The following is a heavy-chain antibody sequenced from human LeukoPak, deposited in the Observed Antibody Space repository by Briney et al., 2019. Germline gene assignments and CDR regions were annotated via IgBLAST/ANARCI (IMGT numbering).Heavy chain of an antibody. J-gene: IGHJ4*02. Sequence: ASVKVSCKASGGTFSSYAISWVRQAPGQGLEWMGGIIPIFGTANYAQKFQGRVTITADESTSTAYMELSSLRSDDTAVYYCARDLLPMTVFGVVNDWGQGTLVTVSS. V-gene: IGHV1-69*13. D-gene: IGHD3-3*01. CDR1: GGTFSSYA. CDR3: ARDLLPMTVFGVVND. CDR2: IIPIFGTA.